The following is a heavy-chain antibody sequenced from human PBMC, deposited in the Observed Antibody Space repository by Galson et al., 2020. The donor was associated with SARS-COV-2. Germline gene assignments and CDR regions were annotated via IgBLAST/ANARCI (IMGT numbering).Heavy chain of an antibody. Sequence: SETLSLTCTVSGGSISSGGYYWSWIRQHPGKGLEWIGYIYYSGSTYHNPSLKSRVTISVDTSKNQFSLKLSSVTAADTAVYYCARGAAAAYSDWFDPWGQGTLVTVSS. CDR3: ARGAAAAYSDWFDP. V-gene: IGHV4-31*03. CDR1: GGSISSGGYY. CDR2: IYYSGST. D-gene: IGHD6-13*01. J-gene: IGHJ5*02.